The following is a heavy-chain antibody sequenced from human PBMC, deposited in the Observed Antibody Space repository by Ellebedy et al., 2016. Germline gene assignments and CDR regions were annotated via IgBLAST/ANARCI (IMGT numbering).Heavy chain of an antibody. CDR3: ARHVAGSSAFDY. Sequence: SETLSLXXTVSGGSISSYYWNWIRQPPGKGLEWIGYIYYSGSTNYNASLRSRVTISVDTPKNQFSLKLNSVTAADTAVYYCARHVAGSSAFDYWGQGTLVTVSS. D-gene: IGHD6-25*01. J-gene: IGHJ4*02. V-gene: IGHV4-59*08. CDR1: GGSISSYY. CDR2: IYYSGST.